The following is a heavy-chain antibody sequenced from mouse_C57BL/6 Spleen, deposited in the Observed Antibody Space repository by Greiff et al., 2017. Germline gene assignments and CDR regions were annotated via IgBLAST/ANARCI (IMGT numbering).Heavy chain of an antibody. D-gene: IGHD4-1*01. J-gene: IGHJ2*01. CDR1: GYTFTDYY. Sequence: EVQLQQSGPELVKPGASVKISCTASGYTFTDYYMNWVKQSHGKSLEWIGDINPNNGGTSYNQKFKGKATLTVDKSSSTAYMERRSLTSEDSAVYYCERWDDYWGQGTTLTVSS. CDR2: INPNNGGT. CDR3: ERWDDY. V-gene: IGHV1-26*01.